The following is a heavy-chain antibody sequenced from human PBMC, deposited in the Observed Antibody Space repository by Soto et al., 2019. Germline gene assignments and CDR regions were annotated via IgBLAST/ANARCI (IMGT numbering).Heavy chain of an antibody. V-gene: IGHV1-69*06. CDR1: GYTFDNYA. CDR3: ERDPPYYYYDSSGYSY. D-gene: IGHD3-22*01. Sequence: SVKVSCKASGYTFDNYAISWVRQAPGQGLEWMGGIIPIFGTANYAQKFQGRVTITADKSTSTAYMELSSLRSEDTAVYYCERDPPYYYYDSSGYSYWGQGTLVTVSS. J-gene: IGHJ4*02. CDR2: IIPIFGTA.